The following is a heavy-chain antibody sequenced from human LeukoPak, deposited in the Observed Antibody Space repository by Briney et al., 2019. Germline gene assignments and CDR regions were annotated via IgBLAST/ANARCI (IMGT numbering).Heavy chain of an antibody. CDR1: GYSISSGYY. CDR2: IYHSGST. Sequence: SETLSLTCAVSGYSISSGYYWGWIRQPPGKGLEWIGSIYHSGSTYYNPSLKSRVTISVDTSKNQFSLKLSSVTAADTAVYYCARDIAVAVADAFDIWGQGTMVTVSS. V-gene: IGHV4-38-2*02. D-gene: IGHD6-19*01. J-gene: IGHJ3*02. CDR3: ARDIAVAVADAFDI.